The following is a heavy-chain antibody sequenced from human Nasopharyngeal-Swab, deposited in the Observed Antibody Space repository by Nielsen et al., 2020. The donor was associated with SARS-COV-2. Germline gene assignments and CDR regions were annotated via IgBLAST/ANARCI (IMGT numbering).Heavy chain of an antibody. CDR1: GFTFSSYA. Sequence: GESLKISCSASGFTFSSYAMHWVRQAPGKGLEYVSAISSNGGSTYYADPVKGRFTISRDNSKNTLYLQMSSLRAEDTAVHYCVKVYTGYSSGDSHFDYWGQGTLVTVSS. J-gene: IGHJ4*02. D-gene: IGHD6-19*01. V-gene: IGHV3-64D*08. CDR2: ISSNGGST. CDR3: VKVYTGYSSGDSHFDY.